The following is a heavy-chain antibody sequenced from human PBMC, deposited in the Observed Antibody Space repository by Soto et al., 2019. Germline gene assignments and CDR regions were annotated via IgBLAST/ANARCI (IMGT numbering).Heavy chain of an antibody. V-gene: IGHV4-34*01. D-gene: IGHD3-3*01. J-gene: IGHJ3*02. CDR1: GGSLSGYY. CDR2: INHSGST. CDR3: ARLALRFHGAFDI. Sequence: QVQLQQWGAGLLKPSETLSLTCAVYGGSLSGYYWSWIRQPPGKGLEWIGEINHSGSTNYNPSLKSRVTISVDTSNNQFSLKMSSVTAADTAVYYCARLALRFHGAFDIWGQGTMVTVSS.